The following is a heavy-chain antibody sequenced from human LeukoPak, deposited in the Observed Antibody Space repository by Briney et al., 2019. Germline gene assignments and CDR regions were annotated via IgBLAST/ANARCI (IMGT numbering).Heavy chain of an antibody. D-gene: IGHD3-10*01. CDR2: IYYSGST. CDR1: GGSISSYY. V-gene: IGHV4-59*01. J-gene: IGHJ4*02. CDR3: ARSPYYDYFDY. Sequence: SETLSLTCTVSGGSISSYYWSWIRQPPGKGLEWIGYIYYSGSTNYNPSLKSRVTISVDMSKNQFSLKLSSVTAADTAVYYCARSPYYDYFDYWGQGTLVTVSS.